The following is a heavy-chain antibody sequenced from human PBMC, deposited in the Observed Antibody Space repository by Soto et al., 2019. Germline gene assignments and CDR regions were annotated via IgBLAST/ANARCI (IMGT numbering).Heavy chain of an antibody. V-gene: IGHV1-69*01. J-gene: IGHJ6*02. CDR1: GYMFSSYA. CDR3: ARALGAQRRFLEWLKYYYTGMEV. Sequence: QVQLVQSGAEVKKPGSSVKVSCKASGYMFSSYAISWVRQAPGHGREWMGGIVPILRTPNYSQKFQGRVTITAYESTSTVYLELSNRRSYDTAVYFCARALGAQRRFLEWLKYYYTGMEVWGQGTTITVSS. CDR2: IVPILRTP. D-gene: IGHD3-3*01.